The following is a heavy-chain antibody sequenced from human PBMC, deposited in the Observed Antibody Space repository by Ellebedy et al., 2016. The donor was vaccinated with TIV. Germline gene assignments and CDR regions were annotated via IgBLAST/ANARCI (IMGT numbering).Heavy chain of an antibody. CDR1: GFSFSSYS. CDR3: ARDRRPWYFDL. CDR2: ISSSSSNI. V-gene: IGHV3-48*01. Sequence: GESLKISCAASGFSFSSYSMNWVRQAPGKGLEWFSYISSSSSNIYYADSVKGRFTISRDNAKNSLYLQMNSLRAEDTAVYYCARDRRPWYFDLWGRGTLVTVSS. J-gene: IGHJ2*01.